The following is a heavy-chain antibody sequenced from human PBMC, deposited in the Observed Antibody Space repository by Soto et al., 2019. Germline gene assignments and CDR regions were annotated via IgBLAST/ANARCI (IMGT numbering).Heavy chain of an antibody. J-gene: IGHJ6*03. D-gene: IGHD6-25*01. Sequence: GGSLRLSCAASGFTFSSYSMNWVRQAPGKGLEWVSYISISSNPIYYADSVKGRFTISRDSAKNSLYLQMNSLRAEDTAVYYCARVPRLGYNYYMDVWGKGTTVTVSS. V-gene: IGHV3-48*01. CDR3: ARVPRLGYNYYMDV. CDR1: GFTFSSYS. CDR2: ISISSNPI.